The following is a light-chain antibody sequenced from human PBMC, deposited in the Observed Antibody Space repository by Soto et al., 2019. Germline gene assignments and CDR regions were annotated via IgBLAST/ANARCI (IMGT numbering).Light chain of an antibody. CDR2: LGT. V-gene: IGLV2-23*01. CDR3: CSYAGRRV. Sequence: QSALTQPASVSGSPGQSITISCTGTSDVGSYNLVSWYQQHQGKAPKLIIYLGTKPPSGVSDSFSGSDSGNTASLTISGLKAEDVADYYCCSYAGRRVFGGGTKLTV. CDR1: SDVGSYNL. J-gene: IGLJ3*02.